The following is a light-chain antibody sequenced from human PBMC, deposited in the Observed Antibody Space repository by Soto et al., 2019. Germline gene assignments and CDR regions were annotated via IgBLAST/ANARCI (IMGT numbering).Light chain of an antibody. CDR3: LQDINYPWT. Sequence: AIQMTQSPSSLSASVGDRVTISCRASQGIGNALGWYQQKPGNPPKVLIYGASNLQSGVPPRFSGSGSGTDFTLAISSLQPEDSATYSCLQDINYPWTFGQGTKVDIK. CDR2: GAS. J-gene: IGKJ1*01. V-gene: IGKV1-6*01. CDR1: QGIGNA.